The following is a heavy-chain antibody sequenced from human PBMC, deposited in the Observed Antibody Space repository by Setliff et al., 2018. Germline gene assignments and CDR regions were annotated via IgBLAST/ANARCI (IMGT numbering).Heavy chain of an antibody. Sequence: PSETLSLTCTVSRGSINSHYCRWIRQPAGKGLDWIGSMFGSGSTNYNPSLKSRVTMSIDTSKNQFFLKVRSVTAADTAVYYCARDRGSNNSPEDFDYWGLGTLVTVSS. CDR3: ARDRGSNNSPEDFDY. CDR2: MFGSGST. J-gene: IGHJ4*02. CDR1: RGSINSHY. V-gene: IGHV4-4*07. D-gene: IGHD1-1*01.